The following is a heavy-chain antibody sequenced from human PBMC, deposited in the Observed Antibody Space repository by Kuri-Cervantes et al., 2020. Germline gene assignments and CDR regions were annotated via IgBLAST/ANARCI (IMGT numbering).Heavy chain of an antibody. J-gene: IGHJ4*02. V-gene: IGHV3-30*07. CDR3: ARDRVVVTATVEYYFDY. CDR2: ISYDGSNK. Sequence: GGSLRLSCAASGFTFSSYAMHWVRQAPGKGLEWVAVISYDGSNKYYADSVKGRFTISRDNSKNALYLQMNSLRAEDTAVYYCARDRVVVTATVEYYFDYWGQGTLVTVSS. CDR1: GFTFSSYA. D-gene: IGHD2-21*02.